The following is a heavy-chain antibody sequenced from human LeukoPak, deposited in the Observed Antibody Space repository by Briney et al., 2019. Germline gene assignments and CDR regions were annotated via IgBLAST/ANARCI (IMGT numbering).Heavy chain of an antibody. Sequence: PGGSLRLSCAASGFTFSSYSMNWVRQAPGKGLEWVSYISSSSSTIYYADSVKGRFTISRDNAKNSLYLQMNSLRAEDTAVYYCARDLPGSTTCHGLCAFDIWGQGTMVTVSS. CDR2: ISSSSSTI. CDR3: ARDLPGSTTCHGLCAFDI. V-gene: IGHV3-48*01. CDR1: GFTFSSYS. J-gene: IGHJ3*02. D-gene: IGHD3-10*01.